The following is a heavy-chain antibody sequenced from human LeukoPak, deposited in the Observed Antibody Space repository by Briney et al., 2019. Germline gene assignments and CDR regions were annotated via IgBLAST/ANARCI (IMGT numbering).Heavy chain of an antibody. D-gene: IGHD3-16*01. CDR2: MYTSGST. V-gene: IGHV4-61*02. Sequence: PSETLSLTCTVSGDSISSGSYYWSWIRQPAGKELEWIGRMYTSGSTNYNPSLKSRVTMSVDTSKNQFSLKLSSVTAADTAVYYCAREDLTDSVGEAFDIWGHGTMVTVSS. J-gene: IGHJ3*02. CDR1: GDSISSGSYY. CDR3: AREDLTDSVGEAFDI.